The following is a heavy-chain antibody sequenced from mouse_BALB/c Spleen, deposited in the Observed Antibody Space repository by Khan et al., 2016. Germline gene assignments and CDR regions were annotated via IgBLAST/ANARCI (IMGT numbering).Heavy chain of an antibody. Sequence: QVQLQQSGAELAKPGASVKMSCKASGYTFTSHWMHWIKQRPGQGLEWIGYINPSTGYTEYSQKFKDKATLTADSSPSTAYMQLSSLTSEDSAVYYCTRVYYGYAMDYWGQGTSVTVSS. CDR2: INPSTGYT. D-gene: IGHD1-1*01. CDR1: GYTFTSHW. CDR3: TRVYYGYAMDY. V-gene: IGHV1-7*01. J-gene: IGHJ4*01.